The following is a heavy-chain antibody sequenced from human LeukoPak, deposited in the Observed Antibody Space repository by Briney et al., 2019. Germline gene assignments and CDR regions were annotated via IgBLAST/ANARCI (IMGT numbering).Heavy chain of an antibody. V-gene: IGHV5-10-1*01. CDR2: IDPSDSYT. CDR3: ARHNADYGDYSDY. CDR1: GYSFTSYW. J-gene: IGHJ4*02. Sequence: GESLKIPCKGSGYSFTSYWIAWVRQMPGKGLEWMGRIDPSDSYTNYSPSFQGHVTISADKSISTAYLQWSSLKASDTAMYYCARHNADYGDYSDYWGQGTLVTVSS. D-gene: IGHD4-17*01.